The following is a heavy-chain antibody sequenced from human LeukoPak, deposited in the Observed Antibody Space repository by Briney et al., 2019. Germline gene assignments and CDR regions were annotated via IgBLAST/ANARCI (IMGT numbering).Heavy chain of an antibody. CDR3: ARVLLDRGVSAFDI. J-gene: IGHJ3*02. CDR1: GFTVSSNY. D-gene: IGHD3-10*01. V-gene: IGHV4-39*07. CDR2: IYYSGST. Sequence: GSLRLSCAASGFTVSSNYMSWVRQAPGKGLEWIGSIYYSGSTYYNPSLKSRVTISVDTSKNQFSLRLSSVTAADTAVYYCARVLLDRGVSAFDIWGQGTMVTVSS.